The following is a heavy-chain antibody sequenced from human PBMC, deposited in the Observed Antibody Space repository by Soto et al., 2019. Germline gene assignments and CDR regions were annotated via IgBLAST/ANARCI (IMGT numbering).Heavy chain of an antibody. CDR1: GFTFSSSA. J-gene: IGHJ6*02. Sequence: QVQLVESGGGGVQPGRSLRLSCAASGFTFSSSAMHWVRQAPGKGLEWVAVISYDGRSKYYADSVKGRFTISRDNSKNTLYLQMSSLRAEDTAVYYCVKDGSSGWPYYYGMDVWGQGATVTVSS. CDR3: VKDGSSGWPYYYGMDV. D-gene: IGHD6-19*01. V-gene: IGHV3-30*18. CDR2: ISYDGRSK.